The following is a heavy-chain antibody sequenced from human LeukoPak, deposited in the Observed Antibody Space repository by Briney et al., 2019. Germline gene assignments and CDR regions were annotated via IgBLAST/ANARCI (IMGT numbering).Heavy chain of an antibody. J-gene: IGHJ4*02. CDR1: GGSISRGDYY. Sequence: SETLSLTCTVSGGSISRGDYYWSWIRQPPGKGLEWIGYIYYSGSTDYNPSLKSRVTISVDTSRNQFSLKLSSVTAADTAVYYCARGKSKFDYWGQGTLVTVSS. V-gene: IGHV4-30-4*01. CDR2: IYYSGST. CDR3: ARGKSKFDY.